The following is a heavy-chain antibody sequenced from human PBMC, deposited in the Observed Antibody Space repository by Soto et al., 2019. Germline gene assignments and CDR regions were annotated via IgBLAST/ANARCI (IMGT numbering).Heavy chain of an antibody. J-gene: IGHJ4*02. V-gene: IGHV3-21*01. CDR1: GFTFSSSS. Sequence: PGGSLRLSCAASGFTFSSSSMNWVRQAPGRGLEWVSSIGSSGNFIYYADSLKGRFTISRDNAKNSLYLQMNSLRAEDTAVYYCARLYDSSGYYYLDYWGQGTLVTVSS. CDR2: IGSSGNFI. CDR3: ARLYDSSGYYYLDY. D-gene: IGHD3-22*01.